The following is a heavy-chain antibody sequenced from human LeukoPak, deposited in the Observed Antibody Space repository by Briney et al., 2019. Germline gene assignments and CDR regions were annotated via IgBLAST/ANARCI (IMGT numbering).Heavy chain of an antibody. CDR3: AKEYIVATIVDYYYYMDV. V-gene: IGHV3-23*01. CDR2: ISGSGGST. CDR1: GFTFSSYG. D-gene: IGHD5-12*01. J-gene: IGHJ6*03. Sequence: GTLRLSCAASGFTFSSYGMSWVRQAPGKGLEWVSAISGSGGSTYYADSVKGRFTISRDNSKNTLYLQMNSLRAEDTAVYYCAKEYIVATIVDYYYYMDVWGKGTTVTISS.